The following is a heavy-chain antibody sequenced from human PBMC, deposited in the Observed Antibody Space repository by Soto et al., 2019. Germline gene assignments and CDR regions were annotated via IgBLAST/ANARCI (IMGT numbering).Heavy chain of an antibody. J-gene: IGHJ5*02. V-gene: IGHV4-31*01. CDR1: GGSISSGGCY. Sequence: QVQLQESGPGLVKPSQTLSLTCTVSGGSISSGGCYWSWIRQHPGKGLEWIGYIYHSGSTHYNPSLKSLVTISVDTSKKQFSLKLSSVTAADTAVYYCARTVSIIMVRGTARFDPWGQGTLVTVSS. D-gene: IGHD3-10*01. CDR2: IYHSGST. CDR3: ARTVSIIMVRGTARFDP.